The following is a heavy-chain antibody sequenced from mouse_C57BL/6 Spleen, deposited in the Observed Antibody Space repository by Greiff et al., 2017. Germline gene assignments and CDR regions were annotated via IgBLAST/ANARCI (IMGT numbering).Heavy chain of an antibody. CDR3: ARDPTTVVAGRFAY. D-gene: IGHD1-1*01. V-gene: IGHV3-6*01. CDR2: ISYDGSN. CDR1: GYSITSGYY. Sequence: EVQLQQSGPGLVKPSQSLSLTCSVTGYSITSGYYWNWIRQFPGNKLEWMGYISYDGSNNYNPSLKNRISITRDTSKNQFFLKLNSVTTEDTATYYCARDPTTVVAGRFAYWGQGTLVTVSA. J-gene: IGHJ3*01.